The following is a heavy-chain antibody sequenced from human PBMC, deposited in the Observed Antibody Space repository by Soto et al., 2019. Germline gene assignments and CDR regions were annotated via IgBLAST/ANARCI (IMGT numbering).Heavy chain of an antibody. Sequence: GPVKVSCKASGYTFSTYGITWVRQAPGQALEWMGWISGHNNDTNYAQTFQGRVTMTTDASARAAYMELRSLRSDDTAVYYCARRGNIWENCDYWGQGTLVTVSS. CDR1: GYTFSTYG. J-gene: IGHJ4*02. D-gene: IGHD1-26*01. V-gene: IGHV1-18*01. CDR3: ARRGNIWENCDY. CDR2: ISGHNNDT.